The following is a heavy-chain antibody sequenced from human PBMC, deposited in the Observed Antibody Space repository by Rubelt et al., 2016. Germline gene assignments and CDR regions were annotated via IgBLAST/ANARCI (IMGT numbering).Heavy chain of an antibody. CDR2: ISGSGGST. J-gene: IGHJ4*02. V-gene: IGHV3-23*01. CDR3: ARDGGGNFFDAAFH. Sequence: EVQLLDSGGGLVQPGGSLTLSCAASGFTFSSYAMSWVRQAPGKGLEWVSAISGSGGSTYYADSVKGRFSISRDTSKSTLYLQLHSLTAEDTALYYCARDGGGNFFDAAFHWGQGALVTVSS. D-gene: IGHD4-23*01. CDR1: GFTFSSYA.